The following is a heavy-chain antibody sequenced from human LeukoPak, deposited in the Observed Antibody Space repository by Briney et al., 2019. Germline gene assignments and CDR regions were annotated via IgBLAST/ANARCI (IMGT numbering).Heavy chain of an antibody. V-gene: IGHV3-74*01. J-gene: IGHJ4*02. D-gene: IGHD3-22*01. Sequence: GGSLRLSCAASGFTFSSYWMHWVRQAPGKGLVWVSRINSDGSSTSYADSVKGRFTISRDNAKNTLYLQMNSLRAEDTAVYYCAKGRVDSSNSLFDYWGQGTLVTVSS. CDR2: INSDGSST. CDR1: GFTFSSYW. CDR3: AKGRVDSSNSLFDY.